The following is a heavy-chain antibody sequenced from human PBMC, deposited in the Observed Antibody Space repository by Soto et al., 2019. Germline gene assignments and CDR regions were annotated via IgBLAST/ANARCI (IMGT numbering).Heavy chain of an antibody. J-gene: IGHJ5*02. V-gene: IGHV3-7*03. CDR3: ARSQAAAADNLNWFDP. CDR1: GFTFSSYW. D-gene: IGHD6-13*01. Sequence: EVQLVESGGGLVQPGGSLRLSCAASGFTFSSYWMSWVRQAPGKGLEWVANIKQDGSEKYYVDSVKGRFTISRDNAKNSLYLQMNSLRAEDTAVYYCARSQAAAADNLNWFDPWGQGTLVTVSS. CDR2: IKQDGSEK.